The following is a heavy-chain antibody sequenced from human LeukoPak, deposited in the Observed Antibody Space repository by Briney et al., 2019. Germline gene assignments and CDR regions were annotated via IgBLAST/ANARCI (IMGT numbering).Heavy chain of an antibody. Sequence: SETLSLTGTVSGGSISNYYWSWLRQPPGKGLEWIGYISYSGYTNYNPSLKSRVAISVDTSKNQFTLKLSSVTAADTAVYYCARRRYSNSWYIDYWGQGTLVTVSS. CDR2: ISYSGYT. CDR1: GGSISNYY. CDR3: ARRRYSNSWYIDY. J-gene: IGHJ4*02. D-gene: IGHD6-13*01. V-gene: IGHV4-59*01.